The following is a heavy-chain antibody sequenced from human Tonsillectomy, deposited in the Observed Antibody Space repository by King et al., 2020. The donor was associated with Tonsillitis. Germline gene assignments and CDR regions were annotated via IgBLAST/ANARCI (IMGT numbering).Heavy chain of an antibody. Sequence: VQLVESGGGLVQPGGSLRLSCAASGFAFSSYSMNWVRQAPGKGLDWVSYINHDSSAIYYADSVKGRFTISRGNAKNSLYLQINSLRAEDTALYYCARDRDWAFDYWGQGTLVAVSS. CDR1: GFAFSSYS. V-gene: IGHV3-48*01. D-gene: IGHD3-9*01. CDR2: INHDSSAI. J-gene: IGHJ4*02. CDR3: ARDRDWAFDY.